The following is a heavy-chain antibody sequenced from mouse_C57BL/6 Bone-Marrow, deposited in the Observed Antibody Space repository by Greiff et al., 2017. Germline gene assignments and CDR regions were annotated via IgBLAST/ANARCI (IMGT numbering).Heavy chain of an antibody. CDR2: IYPRSGNT. CDR3: ARVYYYGSRAY. J-gene: IGHJ2*01. Sequence: VMLQQSGAELARPGASVKLSCKASGYTFTSYGISWVKQRTGQGLEWIGEIYPRSGNTYYNEKFKGKATLTADKSSSTAYMELRSLTSEDSAVYFCARVYYYGSRAYWGQGTTLTVSS. V-gene: IGHV1-81*01. CDR1: GYTFTSYG. D-gene: IGHD1-1*01.